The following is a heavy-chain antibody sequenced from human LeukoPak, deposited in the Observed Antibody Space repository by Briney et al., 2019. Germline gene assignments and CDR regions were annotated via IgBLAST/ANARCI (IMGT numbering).Heavy chain of an antibody. D-gene: IGHD2-2*01. CDR3: ARGYQLVGSSIWFDP. CDR2: IYYSGST. CDR1: GGSISSGDYY. Sequence: SETLSLTCTVSGGSISSGDYYWSWIRQPPGKGLEWIGYIYYSGSTYYNPSLKSRVTLSVDTSKNQFSLKLSSVTAADTAVYYCARGYQLVGSSIWFDPWGQGTLVTVSS. V-gene: IGHV4-30-4*08. J-gene: IGHJ5*02.